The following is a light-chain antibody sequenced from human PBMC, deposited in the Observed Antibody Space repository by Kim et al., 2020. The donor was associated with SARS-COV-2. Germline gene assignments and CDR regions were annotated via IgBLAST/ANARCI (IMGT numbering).Light chain of an antibody. V-gene: IGKV3-15*01. CDR2: GAS. Sequence: EIVMTQSPATLSVSPGERATLSCRASQSVSSNLAWYQQKPGQAPRLLIYGASTRATGFPARFSGSGSVTEFTLTITSLQSEDFAVYYCQQYSNWPRTFGQGTKVDIK. J-gene: IGKJ1*01. CDR1: QSVSSN. CDR3: QQYSNWPRT.